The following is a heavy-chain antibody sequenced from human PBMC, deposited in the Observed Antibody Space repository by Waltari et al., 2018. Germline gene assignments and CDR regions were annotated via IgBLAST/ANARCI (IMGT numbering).Heavy chain of an antibody. V-gene: IGHV4-59*01. Sequence: QVQLQESGPGLVKPSETLSLTCTVSGGSISSYSWSWIRQPPGKGLEWIGYIYYSGSTNYNPSLKSRVTISVDTSKNQFSLKLSSVTAADTAVYYCARTYYYDSSGYYDTEDAFDIWGQGTMVTVSS. CDR3: ARTYYYDSSGYYDTEDAFDI. CDR1: GGSISSYS. D-gene: IGHD3-22*01. CDR2: IYYSGST. J-gene: IGHJ3*02.